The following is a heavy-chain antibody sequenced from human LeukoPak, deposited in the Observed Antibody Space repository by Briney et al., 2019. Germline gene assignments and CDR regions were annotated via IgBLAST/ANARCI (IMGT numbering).Heavy chain of an antibody. CDR2: ISSSSAYI. CDR1: GFTFSSYN. CDR3: ARLEAAVFDY. J-gene: IGHJ4*02. V-gene: IGHV3-21*01. D-gene: IGHD6-13*01. Sequence: AGSLRLSCAASGFTFSSYNLNWVRQAPGKGLEWVSSISSSSAYIYYADSVKGRFTISRDSAKNSLYLQMNSLRAEDTAVYYCARLEAAVFDYWGQGTLVTVSS.